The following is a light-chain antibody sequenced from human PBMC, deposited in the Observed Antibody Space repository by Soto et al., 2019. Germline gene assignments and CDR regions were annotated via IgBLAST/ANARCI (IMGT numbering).Light chain of an antibody. J-gene: IGKJ1*01. Sequence: ENVLTQSPGTLSLSPGERATLSCRASQSVSSNFLAWYQQKPGQAPSLLIYGVSTRATGIPTRFSGSGSGRQFTLTISSLQSEDFAVYYCQQYNNWPQTFGQGTKVDIK. CDR3: QQYNNWPQT. CDR2: GVS. V-gene: IGKV3-15*01. CDR1: QSVSSN.